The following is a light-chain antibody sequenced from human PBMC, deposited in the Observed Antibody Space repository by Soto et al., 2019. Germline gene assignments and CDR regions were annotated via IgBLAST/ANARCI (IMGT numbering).Light chain of an antibody. V-gene: IGKV3-20*01. CDR3: QQYDSSPST. J-gene: IGKJ3*01. CDR1: QSVSSSF. Sequence: IVLTQSPGTLSLSPGERATLSCRASQSVSSSFLAWYQQKPGQAPRLLIYGASSRATGIPDRFSGSGSGTDFTLTISRLEPEDFAVYYCQQYDSSPSTCGPGTKVDIK. CDR2: GAS.